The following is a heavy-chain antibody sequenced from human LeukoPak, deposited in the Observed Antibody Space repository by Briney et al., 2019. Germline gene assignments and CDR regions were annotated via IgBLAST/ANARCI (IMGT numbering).Heavy chain of an antibody. Sequence: KPSETLSLTCAVYGGSFSGYYWSWIRHPPGKGLEWIGEINHSGSTNYNPSLKSRVTISVDKSNNQFSLKLTSVTAADTAVYYCARETYGFDPWGQGTLVTVSS. J-gene: IGHJ5*02. CDR2: INHSGST. D-gene: IGHD3-16*01. CDR1: GGSFSGYY. CDR3: ARETYGFDP. V-gene: IGHV4-34*01.